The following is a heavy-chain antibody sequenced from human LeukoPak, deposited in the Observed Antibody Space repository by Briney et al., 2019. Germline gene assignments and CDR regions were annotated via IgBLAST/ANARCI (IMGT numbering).Heavy chain of an antibody. D-gene: IGHD3-22*01. CDR2: ISAGGDGT. V-gene: IGHV3-23*01. CDR3: AKVINSGYYYYFDY. CDR1: TFSFSEYP. J-gene: IGHJ4*02. Sequence: GGSLRLSCVASTFSFSEYPMGWVRQAPGKGLEWVSGISAGGDGTYYADPVKGRFTISRDNSKNTLYMQMNSLRAEDTAVYYCAKVINSGYYYYFDYWGQGTLVTVSS.